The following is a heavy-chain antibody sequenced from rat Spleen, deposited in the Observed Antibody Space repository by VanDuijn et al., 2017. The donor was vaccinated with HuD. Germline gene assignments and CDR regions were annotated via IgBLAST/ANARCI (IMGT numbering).Heavy chain of an antibody. J-gene: IGHJ2*01. Sequence: QVQLKESGPGLVQPSQTLSLTCTVSGFSLSNYGVIWVRQPPGKGLEWMGVIWGNGNTNYNSALKSRLSISRDTSKSQVYLRMNSLQTEDTATYYGARGDFSSPRGGYWGPGVMVTVSS. CDR1: GFSLSNYG. V-gene: IGHV2-13*01. CDR3: ARGDFSSPRGGY. CDR2: IWGNGNT. D-gene: IGHD1-2*01.